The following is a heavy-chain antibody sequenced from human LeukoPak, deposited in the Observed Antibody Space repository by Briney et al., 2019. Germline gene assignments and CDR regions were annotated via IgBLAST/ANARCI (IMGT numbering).Heavy chain of an antibody. CDR2: IRSKAYGGTT. D-gene: IGHD1-26*01. CDR3: TRWEASYFDY. Sequence: GGSLRLSCTASGFTFCDYAMSWLRQAPGKGLEWVSFIRSKAYGGTTEYATSVKGRFTISRDDSKSIGYLQMNSLKTEDTAVYYCTRWEASYFDYWGQGTLVTVSS. CDR1: GFTFCDYA. V-gene: IGHV3-49*03. J-gene: IGHJ4*02.